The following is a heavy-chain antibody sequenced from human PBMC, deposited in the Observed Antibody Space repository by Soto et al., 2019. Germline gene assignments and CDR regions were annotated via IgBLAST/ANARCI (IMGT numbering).Heavy chain of an antibody. CDR1: GFTFSSYS. Sequence: GGSLRLSCAASGFTFSSYSMNWVHQAPGKGLEWVSSISSSSSYIYYADSVKGRFTISRDNSKNTLYLQMNSLRAKDTAVYYCAKEDRALLAFDIWGQGTMVTVSS. V-gene: IGHV3-21*01. D-gene: IGHD2-15*01. CDR3: AKEDRALLAFDI. CDR2: ISSSSSYI. J-gene: IGHJ3*02.